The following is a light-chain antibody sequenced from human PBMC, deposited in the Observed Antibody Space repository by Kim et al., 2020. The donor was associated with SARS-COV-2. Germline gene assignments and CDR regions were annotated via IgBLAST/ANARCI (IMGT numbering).Light chain of an antibody. J-gene: IGKJ4*01. CDR2: GAS. CDR1: QNIRNN. Sequence: EIVMTQSPATLSVSPGERATLSCRASQNIRNNLAWYQQKPGQAPRLLISGASTRVTGIPARFSGSGSGTEFTLTISSLQSEDFAVYYCQQYNCWRGTFGGGTKVDIK. CDR3: QQYNCWRGT. V-gene: IGKV3-15*01.